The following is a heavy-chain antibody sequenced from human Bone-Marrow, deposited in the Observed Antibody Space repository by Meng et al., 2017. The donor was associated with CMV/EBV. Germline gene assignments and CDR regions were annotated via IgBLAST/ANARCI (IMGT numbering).Heavy chain of an antibody. Sequence: GESLKISCAASGFTFDDYGMSWVRQAPGKGLEWVSGINWNGGSTGYADSVRGRFIISRDNVRKSLFLQMTSLRAGDTAVYYCAKPQWLPMSQKYYHYFGMDVWGQGTTVTVSS. D-gene: IGHD5-12*01. CDR3: AKPQWLPMSQKYYHYFGMDV. J-gene: IGHJ6*02. CDR2: INWNGGST. CDR1: GFTFDDYG. V-gene: IGHV3-20*04.